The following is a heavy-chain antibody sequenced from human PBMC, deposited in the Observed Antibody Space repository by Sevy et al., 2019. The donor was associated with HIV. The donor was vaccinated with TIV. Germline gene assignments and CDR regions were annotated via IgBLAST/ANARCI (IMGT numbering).Heavy chain of an antibody. V-gene: IGHV1-18*01. J-gene: IGHJ6*02. CDR2: ISAYNDYT. Sequence: ASVKVSYKASDYTFTRYGISWVRQAPGQGLEWMGWISAYNDYTNYGQKLQGRVTMTTDTSTSIAYLELRSLRYDDTAVYYCARDRNNYDSSGYPKGMDVWGQGTTVTVSS. CDR3: ARDRNNYDSSGYPKGMDV. CDR1: DYTFTRYG. D-gene: IGHD3-22*01.